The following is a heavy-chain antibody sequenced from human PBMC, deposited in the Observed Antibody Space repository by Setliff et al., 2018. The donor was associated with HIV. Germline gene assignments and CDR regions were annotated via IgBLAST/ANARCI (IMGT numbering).Heavy chain of an antibody. CDR2: VSYSGTT. CDR3: ARHQSGYNFSPFDN. V-gene: IGHV4-39*01. Sequence: SETLSLTCTVSSGCFSSRHYWGWIRQSPGKGLEWIGSVSYSGTTYYNPSLRSRITISVDTSKNQFSLIVSSVTAADTATYYCARHQSGYNFSPFDNWGLGSRVTSPQ. D-gene: IGHD5-12*01. J-gene: IGHJ4*02. CDR1: SGCFSSRHY.